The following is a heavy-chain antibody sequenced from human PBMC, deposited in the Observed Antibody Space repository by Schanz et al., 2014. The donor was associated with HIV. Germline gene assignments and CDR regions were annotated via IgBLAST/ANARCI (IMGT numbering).Heavy chain of an antibody. CDR2: ISGSGGST. CDR1: GVTFSSYA. CDR3: ARGSFRANYFDY. J-gene: IGHJ4*02. D-gene: IGHD3-16*01. V-gene: IGHV3-23*01. Sequence: EVQMLESGGGLVQPGGSLRLSCADSGVTFSSYAMTWVRQPPGKGLEWVSTISGSGGSTYYADSVKGRFTISRDNSKNTLYLQINSLRAEDTAMYYCARGSFRANYFDYWGQGTLVTVSS.